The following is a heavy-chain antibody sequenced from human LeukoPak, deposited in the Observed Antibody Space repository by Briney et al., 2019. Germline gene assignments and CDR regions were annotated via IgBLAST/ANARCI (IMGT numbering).Heavy chain of an antibody. CDR1: GGSIGSSSYY. CDR2: IYYSGNT. V-gene: IGHV4-39*07. CDR3: ARGGGDSSSSQDFDY. D-gene: IGHD6-13*01. J-gene: IGHJ4*02. Sequence: SETLSLTCTVSGGSIGSSSYYWGWIRQPPGKGLEWIGSIYYSGNTNYNPSLKSRVTISVDTSKNQVSLKLSSVTAADTAVYYWARGGGDSSSSQDFDYWGQGTLVTVSS.